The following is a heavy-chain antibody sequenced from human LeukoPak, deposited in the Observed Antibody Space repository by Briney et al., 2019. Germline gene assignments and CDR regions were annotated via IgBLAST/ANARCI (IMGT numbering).Heavy chain of an antibody. CDR3: ARQRRLELPGY. D-gene: IGHD3-16*01. Sequence: PSETLSLTCTVSGGSISSSTYYWGWIRQPPGKGLEWIGSISYSGNIYSNPSLKSRVAISVDMSKNQFCLKLSSVTAADTAVYYCARQRRLELPGYWGQGTLVTVSS. CDR1: GGSISSSTYY. V-gene: IGHV4-39*01. CDR2: ISYSGNI. J-gene: IGHJ4*02.